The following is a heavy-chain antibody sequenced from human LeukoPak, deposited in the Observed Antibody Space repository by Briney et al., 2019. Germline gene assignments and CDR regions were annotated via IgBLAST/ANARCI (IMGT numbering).Heavy chain of an antibody. CDR2: IDYSGRT. J-gene: IGHJ6*03. CDR1: GGSTNSYY. Sequence: SETLSLTCTVSGGSTNSYYWSWIRQPPGKGLEWIGYIDYSGRTKYNPSLKSRVTVSVDTSKNQFSLKLSSVTAADTAVYYCARSIVVVPAQGYYYYYYMDVWGKGTTVTVSS. D-gene: IGHD2-2*01. V-gene: IGHV4-59*12. CDR3: ARSIVVVPAQGYYYYYYMDV.